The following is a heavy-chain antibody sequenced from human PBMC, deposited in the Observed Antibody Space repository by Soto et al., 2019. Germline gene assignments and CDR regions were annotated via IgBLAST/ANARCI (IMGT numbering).Heavy chain of an antibody. J-gene: IGHJ4*02. CDR3: ARQTDDYGSYYFDY. CDR1: GGSISSSSYY. Sequence: PSETLSLTCTVSGGSISSSSYYWGWIRHPPGKGLEWIGSIYYSGSTYYNPSLKSRVTISVDTSKNQFSLKLSSVTAADTAVYYCARQTDDYGSYYFDYWGQGTLVTVSS. CDR2: IYYSGST. V-gene: IGHV4-39*01. D-gene: IGHD4-17*01.